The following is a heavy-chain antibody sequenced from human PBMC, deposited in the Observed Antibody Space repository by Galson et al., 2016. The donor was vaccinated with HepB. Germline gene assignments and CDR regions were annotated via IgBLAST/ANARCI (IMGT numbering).Heavy chain of an antibody. CDR2: ISGSGGTT. J-gene: IGHJ6*04. V-gene: IGHV3-23*01. D-gene: IGHD3-10*01. CDR3: TKDRTRSASGSYGLDF. CDR1: GFTFRTYS. Sequence: SLRLSCAASGFTFRTYSMTWVRQAPGKGLEWVSDISGSGGTTHYADSVKGRLTISRDNSKNTLYLQMNSLRAEDTALYYCTKDRTRSASGSYGLDFWGKGTTVTVSS.